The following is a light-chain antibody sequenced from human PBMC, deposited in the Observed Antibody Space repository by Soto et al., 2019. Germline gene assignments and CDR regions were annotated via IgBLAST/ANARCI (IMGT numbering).Light chain of an antibody. V-gene: IGKV1-27*01. J-gene: IGKJ3*01. Sequence: DIQMTQSPSSLSASVGDRVTITCRASQGISNSVAWYQQKPGKVPKLLIYAASTLQSGVPSRFSGSGSGTYFTLTISSLQPEDVATYYCQTYDSAPFTFGPGTKVDIK. CDR3: QTYDSAPFT. CDR2: AAS. CDR1: QGISNS.